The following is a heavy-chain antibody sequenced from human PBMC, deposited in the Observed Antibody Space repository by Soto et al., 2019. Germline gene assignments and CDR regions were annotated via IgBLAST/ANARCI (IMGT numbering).Heavy chain of an antibody. J-gene: IGHJ4*02. V-gene: IGHV1-46*01. CDR2: INPSGGST. D-gene: IGHD6-19*01. Sequence: ASVKVSCKASGYTFTSSYMHWVRQAPGQGLEWMGIINPSGGSTSYAQKFQGRVTMTRDTSTSTVYMELSSLRSEDTAVYYCARDGGRWLVDYWGQGTLVTVSS. CDR3: ARDGGRWLVDY. CDR1: GYTFTSSY.